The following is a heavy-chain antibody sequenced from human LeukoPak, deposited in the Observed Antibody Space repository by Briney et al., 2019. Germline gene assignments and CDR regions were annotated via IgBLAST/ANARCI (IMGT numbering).Heavy chain of an antibody. V-gene: IGHV3-30-3*01. CDR3: ARDHSGGGDDF. CDR2: ISYDGSNK. Sequence: PGKSLRLSCAASGFTFSSYAMHWVRQAPGKGLEWVAVISYDGSNKYYADSVKGRFTISRDNSKNTLYLQMNSLRAEDTAVYYCARDHSGGGDDFWGQGTLVTVSS. D-gene: IGHD2-15*01. J-gene: IGHJ4*02. CDR1: GFTFSSYA.